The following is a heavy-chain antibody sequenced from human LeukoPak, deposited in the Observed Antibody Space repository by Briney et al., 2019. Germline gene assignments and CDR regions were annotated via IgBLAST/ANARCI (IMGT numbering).Heavy chain of an antibody. D-gene: IGHD3-22*01. J-gene: IGHJ4*02. Sequence: GGSLRLSCAASGYTFSSYSINWVRQAPGKGLEWVSSISVSSNYIYYADSVRGRFRISRDDARDLLYLQMNSLRAEDTAVYYCVRLRRNSDTSGFYYYYDFWGQGTLVTVSS. CDR2: ISVSSNYI. CDR1: GYTFSSYS. CDR3: VRLRRNSDTSGFYYYYDF. V-gene: IGHV3-21*01.